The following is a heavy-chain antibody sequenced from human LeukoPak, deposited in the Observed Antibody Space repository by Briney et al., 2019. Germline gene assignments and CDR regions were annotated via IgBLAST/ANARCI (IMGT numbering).Heavy chain of an antibody. Sequence: SETLSLTCTVTGDSISSGTYYWTWVRQPAGKGLEWIGRVFRSGSTYYNPSLKSRVTISIYTSNNQFSLHLRSVTAADTAVYYCARDSNFYDVSHDKAEDFWGQGTLVTASS. J-gene: IGHJ4*02. D-gene: IGHD3-22*01. CDR3: ARDSNFYDVSHDKAEDF. V-gene: IGHV4-61*02. CDR2: VFRSGST. CDR1: GDSISSGTYY.